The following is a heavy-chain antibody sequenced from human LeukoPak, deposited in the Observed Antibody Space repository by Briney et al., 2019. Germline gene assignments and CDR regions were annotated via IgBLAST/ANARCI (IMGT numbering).Heavy chain of an antibody. D-gene: IGHD3-10*02. CDR1: GFTFSIYW. Sequence: AGSLRFSCEASGFTFSIYWMHWVRQAPGEGLEWISRISNDDRNIRYADSVKGRFTISRDNAKNSLYLQMNSLRAEDTAVYYCAELGITMIGGVWGKGTTVTISS. CDR2: ISNDDRNI. V-gene: IGHV3-74*01. J-gene: IGHJ6*04. CDR3: AELGITMIGGV.